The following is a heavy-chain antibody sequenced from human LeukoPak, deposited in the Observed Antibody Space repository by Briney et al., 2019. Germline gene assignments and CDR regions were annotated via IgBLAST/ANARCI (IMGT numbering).Heavy chain of an antibody. J-gene: IGHJ3*02. D-gene: IGHD2-2*01. CDR1: GYTFTGYY. CDR2: INPNSGGT. CDR3: AILGKDIVVVPAAPDAFDI. V-gene: IGHV1-2*02. Sequence: GASVKVSCKASGYTFTGYYMHWVRQAPGQGLEWMGWINPNSGGTNYAQKFQGRVTMTRDTSISTAYMELSRLRSDDTAVYYCAILGKDIVVVPAAPDAFDIWGQGTMVTGSS.